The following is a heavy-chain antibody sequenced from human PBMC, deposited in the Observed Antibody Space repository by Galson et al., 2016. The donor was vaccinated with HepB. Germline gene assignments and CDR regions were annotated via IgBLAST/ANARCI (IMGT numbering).Heavy chain of an antibody. Sequence: SLRLSCAASGFTVSSNYMNWVRQAPGKGLEWVSVIHSDGSTYYADSVKGRFTISRDNSKNTLYLQMNNLRAEDTAVYYCAGDTRRSKGLIDYWGQGTLVTVSS. CDR2: IHSDGST. V-gene: IGHV3-53*01. D-gene: IGHD1-1*01. CDR1: GFTVSSNY. CDR3: AGDTRRSKGLIDY. J-gene: IGHJ4*02.